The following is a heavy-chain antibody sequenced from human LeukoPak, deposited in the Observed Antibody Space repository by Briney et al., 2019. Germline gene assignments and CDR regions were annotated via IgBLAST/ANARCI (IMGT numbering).Heavy chain of an antibody. J-gene: IGHJ6*03. D-gene: IGHD2-2*02. V-gene: IGHV1-18*01. CDR1: GYTFTSYG. Sequence: GASVKVSCKASGYTFTSYGISWVRQAPGQGLEWMGWISAYNGNTNYAQKLQGRVTMTTDTSTSTAYMELRSLRSDDTAVYYCARGRVVPAAILVYYYYYMDVWAKGPRSPSP. CDR3: ARGRVVPAAILVYYYYYMDV. CDR2: ISAYNGNT.